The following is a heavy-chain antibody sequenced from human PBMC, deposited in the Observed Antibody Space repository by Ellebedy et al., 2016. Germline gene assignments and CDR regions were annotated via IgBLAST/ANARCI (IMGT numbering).Heavy chain of an antibody. CDR1: GYTFTSYG. V-gene: IGHV1-18*01. J-gene: IGHJ4*02. Sequence: ASVKVSCKASGYTFTSYGITWVRQAPGQGLEWMGWISVNDGRTNFAQNLQGRVTLTTDTSTSTAYMELRSVRTDDTAVYYCARDSGRASHFRTCGDYWGQGTLVTVSS. CDR2: ISVNDGRT. D-gene: IGHD1-14*01. CDR3: ARDSGRASHFRTCGDY.